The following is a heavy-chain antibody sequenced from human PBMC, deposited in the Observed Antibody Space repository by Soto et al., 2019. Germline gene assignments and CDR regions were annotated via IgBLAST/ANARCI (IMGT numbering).Heavy chain of an antibody. CDR2: IIPILGIA. V-gene: IGHV1-69*02. CDR1: GGTFSSYT. Sequence: SVKVSCKASGGTFSSYTISWVRQAPGQGLEWMGRIIPILGIANYAQKFQGRVTITADKSTSTAYMELSSLRSEGTAVYYCARSKQGSGSYWIFDYWGQGTLVTVSS. CDR3: ARSKQGSGSYWIFDY. D-gene: IGHD3-10*01. J-gene: IGHJ4*02.